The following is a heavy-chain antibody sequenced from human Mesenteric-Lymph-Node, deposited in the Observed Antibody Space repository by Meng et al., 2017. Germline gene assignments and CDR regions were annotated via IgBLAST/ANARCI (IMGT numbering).Heavy chain of an antibody. D-gene: IGHD1-26*01. V-gene: IGHV4-30-4*01. CDR3: ARGQRSYSGSYPEWFDP. J-gene: IGHJ5*02. Sequence: QLGLRRSGPGLVKPSPTLSLTCTVSGGSISSGDYYWSWIRQPPGKGLEWIGCIYYSGSTYYNPSLKGRVTISVDTSKNQFSLNLSSVTAADTAVYYCARGQRSYSGSYPEWFDPWGQGTLVTVSS. CDR2: IYYSGST. CDR1: GGSISSGDYY.